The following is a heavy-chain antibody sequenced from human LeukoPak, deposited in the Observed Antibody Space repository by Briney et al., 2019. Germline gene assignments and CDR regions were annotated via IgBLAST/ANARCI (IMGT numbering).Heavy chain of an antibody. Sequence: KPSETLSLTCTVSGGSISSSGFYWGWIRQSPGKGLEWIGSFYYGATTYYNPSLKSRVTISVDTSENQFSLKLSSVTAADTAVYYCARGRLLWFGELSSSFDPWGQGTLVTVSS. V-gene: IGHV4-39*01. CDR1: GGSISSSGFY. J-gene: IGHJ5*02. CDR2: FYYGATT. D-gene: IGHD3-10*01. CDR3: ARGRLLWFGELSSSFDP.